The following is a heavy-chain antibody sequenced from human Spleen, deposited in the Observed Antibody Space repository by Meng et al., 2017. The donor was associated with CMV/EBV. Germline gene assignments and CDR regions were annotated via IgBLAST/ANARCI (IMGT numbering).Heavy chain of an antibody. V-gene: IGHV3-64*02. CDR2: ISSNGGST. CDR1: GFTCSSYA. CDR3: AREGVTGTYLLAIRGYYGMDV. Sequence: GESLKSSCAASGFTCSSYAMHWVRQAPGKGLKYVSAISSNGGSTYYADSVKGRFTISRDNSKNMLYLQMGSLRAEDMAAYYCAREGVTGTYLLAIRGYYGMDVWGQGTTVTVSS. D-gene: IGHD1-20*01. J-gene: IGHJ6*02.